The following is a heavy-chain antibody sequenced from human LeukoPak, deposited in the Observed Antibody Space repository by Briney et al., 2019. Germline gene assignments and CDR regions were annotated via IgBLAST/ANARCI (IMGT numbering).Heavy chain of an antibody. J-gene: IGHJ6*02. CDR2: IYYTGRT. CDR3: ARTFSGSYYYYGMDV. CDR1: GDSFSRNTYS. V-gene: IGHV4-39*01. Sequence: SETLSLTCTVSGDSFSRNTYSWGWIRQPPGKGLEWIGSIYYTGRTFYNPSLKSRVTISVDTSKNQFSLKLSSVTAADTAIYYCARTFSGSYYYYGMDVWGQGTTVTVSS. D-gene: IGHD1-26*01.